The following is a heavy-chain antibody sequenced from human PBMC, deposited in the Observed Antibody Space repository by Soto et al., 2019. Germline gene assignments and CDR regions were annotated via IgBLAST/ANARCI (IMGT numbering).Heavy chain of an antibody. J-gene: IGHJ6*03. Sequence: GGSLRLSCAASGFTFSSYWMSWVRQAPGKGLEWVANIKQDGSEKYYVDSVKGRFTISRDNAKNSLYLQMNSLRAEDTAVYYCGKAVTTYYYYYMDVWGKGTTVTVSS. V-gene: IGHV3-7*01. CDR1: GFTFSSYW. CDR2: IKQDGSEK. D-gene: IGHD4-17*01. CDR3: GKAVTTYYYYYMDV.